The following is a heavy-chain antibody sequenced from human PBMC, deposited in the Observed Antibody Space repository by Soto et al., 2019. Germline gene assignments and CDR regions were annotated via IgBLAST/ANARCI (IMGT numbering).Heavy chain of an antibody. V-gene: IGHV3-30*03. CDR3: AGARAGPYYYGLDV. CDR1: GFTFSSYG. CDR2: ISYDGSNK. J-gene: IGHJ6*02. D-gene: IGHD6-13*01. Sequence: GGSLRLSCAASGFTFSSYGMHWVRQAPGKGLEWVAVISYDGSNKYYADSVKGRFTISRDNSKNTLYLQMNSLRAEDTAVYYCAGARAGPYYYGLDVWGQGTTVTVSS.